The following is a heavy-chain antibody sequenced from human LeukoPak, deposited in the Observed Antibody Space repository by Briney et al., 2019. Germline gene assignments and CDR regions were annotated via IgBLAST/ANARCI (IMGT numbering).Heavy chain of an antibody. D-gene: IGHD6-19*01. J-gene: IGHJ3*01. CDR3: AKVRDTRDWYKDAFDV. CDR2: ITATGGST. V-gene: IGHV3-23*01. Sequence: GGSLRLSCAASGFTFSSYAVSWVRQAPGKGLEWVSAITATGGSTYYAASVKGRFTVSRDNSKNTLYLQMSSLRAEDTAMYYCAKVRDTRDWYKDAFDVWGQGTRVTVSS. CDR1: GFTFSSYA.